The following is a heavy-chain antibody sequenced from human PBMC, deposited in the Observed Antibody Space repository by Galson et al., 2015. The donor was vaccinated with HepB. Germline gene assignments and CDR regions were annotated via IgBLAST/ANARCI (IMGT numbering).Heavy chain of an antibody. D-gene: IGHD3-9*01. CDR1: GFTFTDYG. J-gene: IGHJ4*02. CDR2: ISRTSRAI. Sequence: SLRLSCADSGFTFTDYGMNWVRQAPGKGLEWVSYISRTSRAIYYADAVKGRFTISRDNAKNSLYVQMTSLRIEDTAVYYCVRVNFDLLTGKALDYWGQGTLVTVSS. CDR3: VRVNFDLLTGKALDY. V-gene: IGHV3-48*01.